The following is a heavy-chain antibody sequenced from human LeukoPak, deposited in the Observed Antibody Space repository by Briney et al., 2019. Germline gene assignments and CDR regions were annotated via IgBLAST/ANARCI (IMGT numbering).Heavy chain of an antibody. CDR2: ISGSDTNT. CDR1: GFTFSDYA. CDR3: ARKGPYFDY. Sequence: GGSLRLSCAASGFTFSDYALSWVRQAPGKGLEWVSAISGSDTNTNYADSVKGRFTISRDNAKNSLYLQMNSLRAEDTAVYYCARKGPYFDYWGQGTLVTVSS. V-gene: IGHV3-21*01. J-gene: IGHJ4*02.